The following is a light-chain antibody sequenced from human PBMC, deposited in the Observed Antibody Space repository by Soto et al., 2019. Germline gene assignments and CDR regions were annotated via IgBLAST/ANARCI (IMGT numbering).Light chain of an antibody. CDR3: SSYTSSSSF. CDR2: DVS. J-gene: IGLJ1*01. V-gene: IGLV2-14*01. CDR1: SSDVGGYNY. Sequence: QSALTQPASVSGSPGQSITISCTGTSSDVGGYNYVSWYQQHPGKAPKLMIYDVSNRPSGVSNRFSGSKSGNTASLTISGLQAEDEADYCCSSYTSSSSFFGTGTKVTVL.